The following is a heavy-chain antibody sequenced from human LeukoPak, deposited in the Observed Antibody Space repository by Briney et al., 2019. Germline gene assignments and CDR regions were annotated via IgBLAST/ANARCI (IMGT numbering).Heavy chain of an antibody. V-gene: IGHV3-23*01. J-gene: IGHJ4*02. CDR1: GFTFGSYA. D-gene: IGHD3-16*01. CDR2: ISGSGGST. Sequence: GGSLRLSCAASGFTFGSYAMSWVRQAPGKGLEWVSAISGSGGSTYYADSVKGRFTISRDNSKNTLYLQMNSLRAEDTAVYYCAKDDYDYGLYYFDYWGQGTLVTVSS. CDR3: AKDDYDYGLYYFDY.